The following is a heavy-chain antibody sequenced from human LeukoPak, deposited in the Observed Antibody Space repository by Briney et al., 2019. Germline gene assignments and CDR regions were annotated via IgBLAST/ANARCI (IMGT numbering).Heavy chain of an antibody. Sequence: GGSLRLSCAASGFTFNTYTMNWVRQAPGKGLEWVSSISSGTSYIYYADSVRGRFTISRDNSKNTLYLQMNSLRAEDTAVYYCAKNSGDYSYYYYYFMDVWGKGTTVTISS. CDR3: AKNSGDYSYYYYYFMDV. J-gene: IGHJ6*03. CDR1: GFTFNTYT. D-gene: IGHD4-17*01. CDR2: ISSGTSYI. V-gene: IGHV3-21*01.